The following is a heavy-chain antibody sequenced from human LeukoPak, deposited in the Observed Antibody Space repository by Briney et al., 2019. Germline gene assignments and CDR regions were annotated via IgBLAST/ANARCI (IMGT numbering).Heavy chain of an antibody. CDR1: GFTFNDYY. J-gene: IGHJ5*02. CDR3: ATDGAGFDT. CDR2: INIGGTNT. V-gene: IGHV3-11*01. Sequence: GGSLRLPCAASGFTFNDYYMSWIRQAPGKGLEWLSYINIGGTNTHYADSLKGRFTISRDNAKKSLYLEMNNLRAEDTAVYYCATDGAGFDTWGQGVLVTVSS.